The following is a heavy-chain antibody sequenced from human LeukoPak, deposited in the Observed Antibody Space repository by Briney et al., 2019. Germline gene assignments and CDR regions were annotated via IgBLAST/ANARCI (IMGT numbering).Heavy chain of an antibody. CDR1: GCSFSSSSYY. V-gene: IGHV4-39*07. J-gene: IGHJ5*02. Sequence: SETLSLTCTVSGCSFSSSSYYWGWIRQPPGKGLEWIGSIYYSGSTYYNPSLKSRVTISVDTSKNQFSLKLSSVTAADTAVYYCARIVVPAAINWFDPWGQGTLVTVSS. CDR2: IYYSGST. CDR3: ARIVVPAAINWFDP. D-gene: IGHD2-2*01.